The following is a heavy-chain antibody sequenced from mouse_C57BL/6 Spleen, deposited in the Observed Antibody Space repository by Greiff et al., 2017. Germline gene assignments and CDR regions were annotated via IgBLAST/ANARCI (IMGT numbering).Heavy chain of an antibody. Sequence: VQLQQSGAELMKPGASVKLSCKATGYTFTGYWLEWVKQRPGHGLEWIGEILPGSGSTNYNEKFKGKATFTADTSSNTAYMQLSSLTTEDSAIYYCASPSITTVVDAYAMDYWGQGTSVTVSS. CDR3: ASPSITTVVDAYAMDY. CDR2: ILPGSGST. D-gene: IGHD1-1*01. V-gene: IGHV1-9*01. J-gene: IGHJ4*01. CDR1: GYTFTGYW.